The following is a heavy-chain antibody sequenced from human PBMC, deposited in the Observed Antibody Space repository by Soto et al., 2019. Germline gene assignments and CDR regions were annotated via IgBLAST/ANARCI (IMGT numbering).Heavy chain of an antibody. Sequence: GGSLRLSCADSGFTFSNYAMTWVRQAPGKGLEWVSGVSGSGGSTNYADAVKGRFTISRDNSKNTLYLQMNSLSAEDTAVYYCAKDRWDTTMTYYFDYWGQGALVTVS. D-gene: IGHD5-18*01. J-gene: IGHJ4*02. CDR2: VSGSGGST. CDR3: AKDRWDTTMTYYFDY. V-gene: IGHV3-23*01. CDR1: GFTFSNYA.